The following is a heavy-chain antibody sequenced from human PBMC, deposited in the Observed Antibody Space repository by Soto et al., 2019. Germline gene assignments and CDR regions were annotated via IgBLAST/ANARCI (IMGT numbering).Heavy chain of an antibody. Sequence: GGSLRLSCAASGFTFSSYAMSWVRQAPGKGLEWVSAISGSGGSTYYADSVKGRFTISRDNSKNTLYLQMNSLRAEDTAVYHCAKSSSPSVRPHYYGSGSYYNSFDYWGQGTRVTVSS. CDR2: ISGSGGST. J-gene: IGHJ4*02. CDR1: GFTFSSYA. CDR3: AKSSSPSVRPHYYGSGSYYNSFDY. D-gene: IGHD3-10*01. V-gene: IGHV3-23*01.